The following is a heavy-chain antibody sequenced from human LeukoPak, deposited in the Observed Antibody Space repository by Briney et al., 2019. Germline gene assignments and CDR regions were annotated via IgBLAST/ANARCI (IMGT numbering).Heavy chain of an antibody. CDR1: GFTFSYYW. CDR3: ARSGITMVGGASIGLLTFDI. Sequence: GGSLRLSCAASGFTFSYYWMHWVRQAPGKGLVWVSRINDDGRTTTYADSVKGRITISRDNAKNTLYLQMSSLRVEDTAVYYCARSGITMVGGASIGLLTFDIWGPGTMVTVSP. J-gene: IGHJ3*02. D-gene: IGHD3-10*01. V-gene: IGHV3-74*03. CDR2: INDDGRTT.